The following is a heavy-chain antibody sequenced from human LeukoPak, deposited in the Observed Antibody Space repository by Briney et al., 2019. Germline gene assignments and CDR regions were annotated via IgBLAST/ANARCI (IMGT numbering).Heavy chain of an antibody. CDR3: ATPYCSGISCLDVFNI. CDR2: RYYSGSA. CDR1: GVSISDGRYY. J-gene: IGHJ3*02. V-gene: IGHV4-31*03. D-gene: IGHD2-2*01. Sequence: SQTLSLTCNISGVSISDGRYYWAWIRQRPGKGLEWLGYRYYSGSAKYNPSLKSRLTIPIDTPENQFSLHLNSVTAADTAMYYCATPYCSGISCLDVFNIWGQGRMVTVSS.